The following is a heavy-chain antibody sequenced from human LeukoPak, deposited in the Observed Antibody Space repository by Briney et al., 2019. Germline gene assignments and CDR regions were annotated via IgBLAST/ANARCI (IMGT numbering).Heavy chain of an antibody. Sequence: SETLSLTCAVSGYSISSGYYWGWIRQPPGKGLEWIGSIYHSGSTYYNPSLKSRVTISVDTSKNQFSLKLSSVTAADTAVYHCARHDDYYDSSGCFDYWGRGTLVTVSS. D-gene: IGHD3-22*01. V-gene: IGHV4-38-2*01. CDR1: GYSISSGYY. CDR2: IYHSGST. J-gene: IGHJ4*02. CDR3: ARHDDYYDSSGCFDY.